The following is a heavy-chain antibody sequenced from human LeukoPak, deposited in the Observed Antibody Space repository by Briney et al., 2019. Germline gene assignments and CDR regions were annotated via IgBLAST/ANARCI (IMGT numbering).Heavy chain of an antibody. CDR2: ISGSGGST. CDR1: GFTFSSYA. CDR3: ADNGHFDY. V-gene: IGHV3-23*01. J-gene: IGHJ4*02. D-gene: IGHD1-14*01. Sequence: GGSLRPSCAVSGFTFSSYAMSWVRQAPGKGLEWVSAISGSGGSTYYADSVKGRFTISRDNSKNTLYLQIISLRAEDTAVYYCADNGHFDYWGQGTLVTVSS.